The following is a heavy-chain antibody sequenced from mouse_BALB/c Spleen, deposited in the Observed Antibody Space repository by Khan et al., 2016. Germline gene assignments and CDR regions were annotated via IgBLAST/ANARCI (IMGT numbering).Heavy chain of an antibody. J-gene: IGHJ2*01. Sequence: QVQLQQSGAELVKPGASVKLSCKASGYTFTNYYMHWVKQRPGQGLEWIGEINPSNGGTNFNEKFKSKATLTVDKSSSTAYMQLSSLTSEDSAVYYCTRGLHYFDYWGQGTTLTVSS. CDR3: TRGLHYFDY. CDR2: INPSNGGT. CDR1: GYTFTNYY. V-gene: IGHV1S81*02.